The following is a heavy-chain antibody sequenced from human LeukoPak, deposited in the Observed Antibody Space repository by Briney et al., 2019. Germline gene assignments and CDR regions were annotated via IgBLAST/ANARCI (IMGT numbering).Heavy chain of an antibody. D-gene: IGHD1-26*01. Sequence: ASVKVSCKASGYTFTSYGISWVRQAPGQGLEWMGWISAYNGNTNYAQKLQGRVTMTTDTSTSTTYMELRSLRSDDTAVYYCARVRAKWERAPYYFDYWGQGTLVTVSS. CDR2: ISAYNGNT. V-gene: IGHV1-18*01. CDR1: GYTFTSYG. CDR3: ARVRAKWERAPYYFDY. J-gene: IGHJ4*02.